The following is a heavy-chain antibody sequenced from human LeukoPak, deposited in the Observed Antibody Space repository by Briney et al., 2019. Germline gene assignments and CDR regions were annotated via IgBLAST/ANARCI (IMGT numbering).Heavy chain of an antibody. J-gene: IGHJ4*02. Sequence: SETLSLTCAVSGYSISSGYYWGWSRQPPGKGLEWIGSIYHSGSTYYNPSLKSRVTISVDTSKNQFSLKLSSVTAADTAVYYGASHRGFWFFDYWGQGTLVTVSS. CDR1: GYSISSGYY. D-gene: IGHD3-3*01. V-gene: IGHV4-38-2*01. CDR2: IYHSGST. CDR3: ASHRGFWFFDY.